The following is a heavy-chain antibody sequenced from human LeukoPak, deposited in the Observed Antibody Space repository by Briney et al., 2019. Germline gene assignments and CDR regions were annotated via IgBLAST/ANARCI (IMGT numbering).Heavy chain of an antibody. CDR3: ARVRYYDSSGYYGPLDY. CDR2: SRNKANSYTT. Sequence: GGSLRLSCAASGFTLSDHYMDWVRQAPGKGLEWVGRSRNKANSYTTEYAASVKGRFTISRDDSKNSLYLQMNSLKTEDTAVYYCARVRYYDSSGYYGPLDYWGQGTLVPVSS. J-gene: IGHJ4*02. D-gene: IGHD3-22*01. CDR1: GFTLSDHY. V-gene: IGHV3-72*01.